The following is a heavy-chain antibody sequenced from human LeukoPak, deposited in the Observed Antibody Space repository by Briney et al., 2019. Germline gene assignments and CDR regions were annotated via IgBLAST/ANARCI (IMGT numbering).Heavy chain of an antibody. V-gene: IGHV3-48*01. Sequence: GGSLRLSCAASGFTFSSYSMNWVRQAPGKGLEWVSYISSSSSTIYYADSVKGRFTISRDNAKNSLYLQMNSLRAEDTAVYYCARGGVAGPFDYWGQGTLVTVSS. CDR1: GFTFSSYS. CDR2: ISSSSSTI. J-gene: IGHJ4*02. CDR3: ARGGVAGPFDY. D-gene: IGHD6-19*01.